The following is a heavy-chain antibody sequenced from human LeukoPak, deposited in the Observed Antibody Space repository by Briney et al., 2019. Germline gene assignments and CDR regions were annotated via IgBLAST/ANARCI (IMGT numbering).Heavy chain of an antibody. J-gene: IGHJ4*02. CDR2: IYYSGST. Sequence: SETLSLTCTVSGGSISSGGYYWSWIRQHPGKGLEWIGYIYYSGSTYYSPSLKSRVTISVDTSKNQFSLKLSSVTAADTAVYYCARATPGGYSGYVDFDYWGQGTLVTVSS. D-gene: IGHD5-12*01. V-gene: IGHV4-31*03. CDR3: ARATPGGYSGYVDFDY. CDR1: GGSISSGGYY.